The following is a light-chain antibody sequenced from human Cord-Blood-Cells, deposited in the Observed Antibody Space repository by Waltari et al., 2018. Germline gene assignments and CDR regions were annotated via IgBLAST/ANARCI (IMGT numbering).Light chain of an antibody. CDR2: DVS. V-gene: IGLV2-11*01. J-gene: IGLJ3*02. CDR3: CSYAGSYLNWV. Sequence: QSALTQPRSVSGSPGQSVTISCTGTSSDVGGYNYVYRYQQHPGKAPELMIYDVSKRPSGVPDRFSGSKSGNTASLTISGLQAEDEADYYCCSYAGSYLNWVFGGGTKLTVL. CDR1: SSDVGGYNY.